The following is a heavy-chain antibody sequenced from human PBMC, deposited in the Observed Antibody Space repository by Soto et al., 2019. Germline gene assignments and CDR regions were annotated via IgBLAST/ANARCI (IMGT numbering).Heavy chain of an antibody. Sequence: TGGSLRLSCAASGFTVSSNFMSWVRRGPGKGLEWVSTIYRGESTYYTDSVKGRFTISRDNSKNTLYLQMNSLRAEDTAVYYCARGQIGSPAFDIWGQGTMVTVSS. J-gene: IGHJ3*02. D-gene: IGHD3-22*01. CDR3: ARGQIGSPAFDI. CDR1: GFTVSSNF. CDR2: IYRGEST. V-gene: IGHV3-53*01.